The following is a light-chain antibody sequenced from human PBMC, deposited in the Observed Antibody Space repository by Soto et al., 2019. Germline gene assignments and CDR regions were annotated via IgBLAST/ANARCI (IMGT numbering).Light chain of an antibody. CDR2: GAS. J-gene: IGKJ5*01. Sequence: EIVLTQSPGTLSLSPGERATLSCRASQSVSSSYLAWYQQKPGQAPRLLIYGASSRATGIPDRFSGSGSGTAFTLTISRLEPEDFAVYYCQQYASSPPITFGQGTRLEIK. V-gene: IGKV3-20*01. CDR3: QQYASSPPIT. CDR1: QSVSSSY.